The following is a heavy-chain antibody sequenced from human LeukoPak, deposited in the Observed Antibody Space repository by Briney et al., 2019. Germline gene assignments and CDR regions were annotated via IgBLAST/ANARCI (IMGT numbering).Heavy chain of an antibody. CDR1: GYTLTELS. V-gene: IGHV1-24*01. Sequence: GASVKVSCKVSGYTLTELSMHWVRQAPGKGLEWMEGFDPEDGETIYAQKFQGRVTMTEDTSTDTAYMELSSLRSEDTAVYYCARDYNYGLTGDYYMDVWGKGTTVTVSS. D-gene: IGHD5-24*01. CDR3: ARDYNYGLTGDYYMDV. CDR2: FDPEDGET. J-gene: IGHJ6*03.